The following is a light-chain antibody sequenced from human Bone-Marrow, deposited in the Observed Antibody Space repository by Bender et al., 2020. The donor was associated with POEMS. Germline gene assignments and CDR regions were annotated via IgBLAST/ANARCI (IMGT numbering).Light chain of an antibody. V-gene: IGLV3-21*02. CDR3: QVWHSSRSRGVV. Sequence: SYELTQAPSVSVAPGQTARITCGGSNIGSYSVQWYQQKSGQAPVLVVYDDRDRPSGITERFSGYNTGNTATLTISWVEAGDEVDYYCQVWHSSRSRGVVFAGGAKLTVL. J-gene: IGLJ2*01. CDR1: NIGSYS. CDR2: DDR.